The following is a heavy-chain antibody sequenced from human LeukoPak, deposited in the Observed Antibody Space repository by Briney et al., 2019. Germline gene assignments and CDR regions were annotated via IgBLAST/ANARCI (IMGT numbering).Heavy chain of an antibody. CDR3: AKDQTSGISGPFDA. D-gene: IGHD6-13*01. CDR2: ISSSSSTI. V-gene: IGHV3-48*04. CDR1: GFTFSSYA. J-gene: IGHJ5*02. Sequence: GGSLRLSCAASGFTFSSYAMSWVRQAPGKGLEWVSYISSSSSTIYYADSVKGRFTISRDNAKNSLYLQMNSLRAEDTALYYCAKDQTSGISGPFDAWGQGVLVTVSS.